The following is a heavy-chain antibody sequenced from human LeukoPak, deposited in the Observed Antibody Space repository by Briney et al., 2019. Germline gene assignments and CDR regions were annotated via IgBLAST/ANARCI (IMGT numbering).Heavy chain of an antibody. Sequence: PSETLSLTCTVSAGSISSYYWIWIRQPPGKGLEWIAYIYYTGSTNYNPSLKTRITISVDTSNTPFSLELSSVTAADTAVYYCASLGGSGSYYRVMDVWGKGTTVTVSS. CDR1: AGSISSYY. J-gene: IGHJ6*03. CDR3: ASLGGSGSYYRVMDV. CDR2: IYYTGST. D-gene: IGHD3-10*01. V-gene: IGHV4-59*08.